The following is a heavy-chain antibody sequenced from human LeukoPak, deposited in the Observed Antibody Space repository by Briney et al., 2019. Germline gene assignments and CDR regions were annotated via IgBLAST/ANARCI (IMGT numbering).Heavy chain of an antibody. J-gene: IGHJ6*03. CDR3: ARILGYCSGGSCNDYYYYYMDV. Sequence: PSETLSPTCTVSGGSISSYYWSWIRQPAGKGLEWIGRIYTSGSTNYNPSLKSRVTMSVDTSKNQFSLKLSSVTAADTAVYYCARILGYCSGGSCNDYYYYYMDVWGKGTTVTVSS. D-gene: IGHD2-15*01. CDR1: GGSISSYY. V-gene: IGHV4-4*07. CDR2: IYTSGST.